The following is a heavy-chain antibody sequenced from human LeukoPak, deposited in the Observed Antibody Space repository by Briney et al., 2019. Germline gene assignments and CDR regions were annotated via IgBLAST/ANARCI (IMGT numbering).Heavy chain of an antibody. D-gene: IGHD6-13*01. J-gene: IGHJ4*02. CDR1: TFTLRSYS. CDR3: ARSRWAAAGRGRAYYFDY. V-gene: IGHV3-30-3*01. Sequence: GGSMTLAWAPDTFTLRSYSMHWVSQAPGRVLEWVALISYDGSNKYSAASVKGRFTISRDNSKNTLYLQMNSLRAEDTAVYYCARSRWAAAGRGRAYYFDYWGQGTLVTVSS. CDR2: ISYDGSNK.